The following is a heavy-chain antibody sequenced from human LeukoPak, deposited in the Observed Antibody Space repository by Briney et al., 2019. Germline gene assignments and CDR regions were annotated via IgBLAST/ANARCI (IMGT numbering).Heavy chain of an antibody. CDR3: ARQLQRGYSYSDY. Sequence: GESLKISCKGSGYTFTSNWIGWVRQMPGKGLEWMGIIYPGDSDTRYSPSFQGQVTISADKSISTAYLQWSSLEASDTAMYYCARQLQRGYSYSDYWGQGTLVTVSS. J-gene: IGHJ4*02. V-gene: IGHV5-51*01. CDR2: IYPGDSDT. D-gene: IGHD5-18*01. CDR1: GYTFTSNW.